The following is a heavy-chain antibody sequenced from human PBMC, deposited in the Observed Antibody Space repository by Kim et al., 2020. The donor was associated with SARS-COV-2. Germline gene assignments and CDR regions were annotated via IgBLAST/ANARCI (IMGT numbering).Heavy chain of an antibody. CDR3: ARAMGDSSGAYYYYYGMDV. Sequence: GGSLRLSCAASGFTFSSYDMHWVRQATGKGLEWVSAIGTAGDTYYPGSVKGRFTISRENAKNSLYLQMNSLRAGDTAVYYCARAMGDSSGAYYYYYGMDVWGQGTTVTVSS. V-gene: IGHV3-13*04. CDR1: GFTFSSYD. CDR2: IGTAGDT. J-gene: IGHJ6*02. D-gene: IGHD3-22*01.